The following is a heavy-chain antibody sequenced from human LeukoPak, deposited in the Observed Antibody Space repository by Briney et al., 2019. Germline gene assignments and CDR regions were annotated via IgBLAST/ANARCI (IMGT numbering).Heavy chain of an antibody. CDR1: GGTFSSYA. J-gene: IGHJ4*02. Sequence: SVKVSCKASGGTFSSYAISWVRQAPGQGLEWMGRIIPIFGTANYAQKFQGRVTITTDESTSTAYMELSSLRSEDTAVYYCARGEGGYYDSSGYSELDYWGQGTLVTVSS. CDR2: IIPIFGTA. V-gene: IGHV1-69*05. D-gene: IGHD3-22*01. CDR3: ARGEGGYYDSSGYSELDY.